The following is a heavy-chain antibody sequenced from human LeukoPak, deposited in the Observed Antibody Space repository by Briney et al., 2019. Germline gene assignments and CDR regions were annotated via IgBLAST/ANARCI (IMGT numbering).Heavy chain of an antibody. CDR3: AREGPDSSGYYPGAFDI. Sequence: ASVTVSCKASGGTFSSYAISWVRQAPGQGLEWMGRIIPILGIANYAQKFQGRVTITADKSTSTAYMELSSLRSEDTAVYYCAREGPDSSGYYPGAFDIWGQGTMVTVSS. V-gene: IGHV1-69*04. D-gene: IGHD3-22*01. CDR2: IIPILGIA. J-gene: IGHJ3*02. CDR1: GGTFSSYA.